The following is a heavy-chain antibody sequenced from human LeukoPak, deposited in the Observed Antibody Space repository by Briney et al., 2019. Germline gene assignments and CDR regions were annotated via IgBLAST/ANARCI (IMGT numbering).Heavy chain of an antibody. CDR3: ASGSPAGDY. CDR1: GFSFSSYS. Sequence: PGGSLRLPCAASGFSFSSYSMNWVRQAPGKGLEWVSSISSSKSYIFYADSVKGRFTISRDNAKNSLYLEMTSLRAEDTAVYYCASGSPAGDYWGQGTLVTVSS. CDR2: ISSSKSYI. D-gene: IGHD1-26*01. J-gene: IGHJ4*02. V-gene: IGHV3-21*01.